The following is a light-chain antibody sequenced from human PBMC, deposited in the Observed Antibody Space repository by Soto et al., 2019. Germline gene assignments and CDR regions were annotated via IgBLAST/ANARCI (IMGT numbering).Light chain of an antibody. CDR1: ENLRTF. CDR3: QQYHNWPPKT. J-gene: IGKJ1*01. Sequence: EIVLTQSPATLSLSPGERATLSCRATENLRTFLAWYQQKAGQVPRLLIYDASNRATGIPDRFSGSGSGTDFTLTISNLEPEDSAVYYCQQYHNWPPKTFGQGTKVDIK. V-gene: IGKV3-11*01. CDR2: DAS.